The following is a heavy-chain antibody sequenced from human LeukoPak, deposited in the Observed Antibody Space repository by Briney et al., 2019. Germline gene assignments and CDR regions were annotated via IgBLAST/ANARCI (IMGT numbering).Heavy chain of an antibody. CDR3: ARGQRVDFWSGYYTVFVP. CDR2: ISSSSSNI. CDR1: GFTFSSYS. V-gene: IGHV3-21*01. Sequence: GGSLRLSCAASGFTFSSYSMNWVRQAPGKGLEWVSSISSSSSNIYYSDSVKGRFTISRDNAKNSLYLQMNSLRAEDTAVYYCARGQRVDFWSGYYTVFVPWGQGTLVTVSS. J-gene: IGHJ4*02. D-gene: IGHD3-3*01.